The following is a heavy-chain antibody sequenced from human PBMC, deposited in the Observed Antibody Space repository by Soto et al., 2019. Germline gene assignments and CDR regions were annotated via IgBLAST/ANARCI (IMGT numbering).Heavy chain of an antibody. V-gene: IGHV4-59*01. CDR3: ARDRPLTALNYYMDV. CDR2: ISYTGNT. J-gene: IGHJ6*03. CDR1: DGAIRAYY. Sequence: QVQLQESGPGLVKPSETLSLTCTVSDGAIRAYYWCWIRQAPGKGLEWIGSISYTGNTNYNPSLKGRVNRSVDTAKTQFSLTLSTASAADTAVYYSARDRPLTALNYYMDVWGKGTTVSVPS.